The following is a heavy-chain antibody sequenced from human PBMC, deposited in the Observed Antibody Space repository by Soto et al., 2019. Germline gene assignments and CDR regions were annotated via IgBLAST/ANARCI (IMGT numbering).Heavy chain of an antibody. CDR1: GGTFSSYA. Sequence: SVKVSCKASGGTFSSYAISWVRQAPGQGLEWMGGIIPIFGTANYAQKFQGRVTITADESTSTAYMELSSLRSEDTAVYYCARGGKYSSSYVAYYYYYGMDVWGQGTTVTVS. D-gene: IGHD6-6*01. CDR2: IIPIFGTA. CDR3: ARGGKYSSSYVAYYYYYGMDV. V-gene: IGHV1-69*13. J-gene: IGHJ6*01.